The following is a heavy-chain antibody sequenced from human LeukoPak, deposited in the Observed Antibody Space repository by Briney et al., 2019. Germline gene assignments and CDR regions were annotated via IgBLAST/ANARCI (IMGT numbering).Heavy chain of an antibody. V-gene: IGHV1-69*04. Sequence: SVKVSCKASGGTFSSYAISWVRQAPGQGLEWMGRIIPILGIANYAQKFQGRVTITADKSTSTAYMELSSLRSEDTAVYYCARDHPYSYGYSPVPSVEKATDRGDYWGQGTLVTVSS. J-gene: IGHJ4*02. CDR3: ARDHPYSYGYSPVPSVEKATDRGDY. CDR2: IIPILGIA. D-gene: IGHD5-18*01. CDR1: GGTFSSYA.